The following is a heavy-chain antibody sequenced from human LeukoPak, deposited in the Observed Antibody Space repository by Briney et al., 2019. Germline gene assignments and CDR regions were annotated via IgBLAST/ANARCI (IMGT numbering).Heavy chain of an antibody. Sequence: GGSLRLSCAASGFTFSSYGMHWVRQAPGKGLEWVAVIWYDGSNKYYADSVKGRFTISRDNSKNTLYLQMNSLRAEDTAVYYCARDPPYIVGATTHFDYWGQGTLVTVSS. J-gene: IGHJ4*02. CDR2: IWYDGSNK. V-gene: IGHV3-33*01. CDR1: GFTFSSYG. D-gene: IGHD1-26*01. CDR3: ARDPPYIVGATTHFDY.